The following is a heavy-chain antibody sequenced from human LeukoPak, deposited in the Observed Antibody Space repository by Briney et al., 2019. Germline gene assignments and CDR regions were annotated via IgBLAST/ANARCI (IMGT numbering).Heavy chain of an antibody. D-gene: IGHD3-22*01. J-gene: IGHJ3*02. CDR1: GGTFSSYA. Sequence: SVNVSCKASGGTFSSYAISWVRQAPGQGLEWMGRIIPILGIANYAQKFQGRVTITADKSTSTAYMELSSLRSEDTAVYYCARPGTYYYDSSGYSDAFDIWGQGTMVTVSS. V-gene: IGHV1-69*04. CDR2: IIPILGIA. CDR3: ARPGTYYYDSSGYSDAFDI.